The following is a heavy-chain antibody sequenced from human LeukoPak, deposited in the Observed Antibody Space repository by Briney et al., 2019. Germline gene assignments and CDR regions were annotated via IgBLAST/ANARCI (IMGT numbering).Heavy chain of an antibody. CDR2: INPSGGST. Sequence: GASVKVSCKASGYTFTSYYMHWVRQAPGQGLEWMGIINPSGGSTSYAQKFQGRVTMTRDMSTSTVYMELSSLRSEDTAVYYCAREWKVRGVIINTFDYWGQGTLVTVSS. CDR1: GYTFTSYY. D-gene: IGHD3-10*01. J-gene: IGHJ4*02. CDR3: AREWKVRGVIINTFDY. V-gene: IGHV1-46*01.